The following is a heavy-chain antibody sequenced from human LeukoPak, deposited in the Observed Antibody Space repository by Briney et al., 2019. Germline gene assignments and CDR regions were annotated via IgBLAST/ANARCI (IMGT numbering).Heavy chain of an antibody. CDR3: AREDNTLPYFQH. CDR2: INPNSGGT. CDR1: GYTFTGYY. J-gene: IGHJ1*01. V-gene: IGHV1-2*04. Sequence: ASVKVSCKASGYTFTGYYMHWVRQAPGQGLEWMGWINPNSGGTNDAQKFQGWVTMTRDTSISTAYMELSRLRSDDTAVYYCAREDNTLPYFQHWGQGTLVTVSS. D-gene: IGHD2-15*01.